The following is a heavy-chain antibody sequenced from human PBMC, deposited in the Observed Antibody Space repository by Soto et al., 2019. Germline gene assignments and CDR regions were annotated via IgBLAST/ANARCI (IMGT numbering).Heavy chain of an antibody. Sequence: AAVKVSCKASGYDFTAYDINWVRQASGQGLEWMGWMDPINGATGSARRFQGRVSMTRNTATGTAYLELTSLRSDDTAVYYCGRGPSPRAQPGGTPYYYAMDVWGQGTTVTVSS. D-gene: IGHD1-1*01. V-gene: IGHV1-8*02. CDR3: GRGPSPRAQPGGTPYYYAMDV. CDR2: MDPINGAT. CDR1: GYDFTAYD. J-gene: IGHJ6*02.